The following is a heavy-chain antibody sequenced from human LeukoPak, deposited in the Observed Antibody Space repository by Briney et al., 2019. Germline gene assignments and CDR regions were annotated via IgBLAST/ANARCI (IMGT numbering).Heavy chain of an antibody. CDR1: GGSISSYY. D-gene: IGHD6-19*01. V-gene: IGHV4-4*07. J-gene: IGHJ4*02. Sequence: PSETLSLTCTVSGGSISSYYWIWIRQPAGKGLEWIGRIHTSGSTNYNPSLKSRVTMSVDTSKNQVSLKLRSVTDADTAVYYCARGGRGKAVDFDFWGQGTLVTVSS. CDR3: ARGGRGKAVDFDF. CDR2: IHTSGST.